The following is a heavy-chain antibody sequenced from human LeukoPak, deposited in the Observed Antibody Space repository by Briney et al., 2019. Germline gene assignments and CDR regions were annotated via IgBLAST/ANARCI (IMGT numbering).Heavy chain of an antibody. Sequence: GGSLRLSCAASRFTFSSYAMSWVRQAPGKGLEWVANIKQDGSEKYYVDSVKGRFTISRDNAKNSLYLQMNSLRAEDTAVYYCARVATVVTSLDYWGQGTLVTASS. CDR1: RFTFSSYA. CDR2: IKQDGSEK. D-gene: IGHD4-23*01. J-gene: IGHJ4*02. CDR3: ARVATVVTSLDY. V-gene: IGHV3-7*01.